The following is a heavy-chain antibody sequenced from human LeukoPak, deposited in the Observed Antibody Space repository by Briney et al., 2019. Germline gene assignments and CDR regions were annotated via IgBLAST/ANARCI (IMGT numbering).Heavy chain of an antibody. V-gene: IGHV4-39*01. CDR2: IYYSGST. D-gene: IGHD1-1*01. J-gene: IGHJ5*02. CDR1: GGSISSSSYY. Sequence: PSETLSLTCTVSGGSISSSSYYWGWIRQPPGKGLEWIGSIYYSGSTYYNPSLKSRVTISVDTSKNQSSLKLSSVTAADTAVYYCASWVQGEVQLERREDWFDPWGQGTLVTVSS. CDR3: ASWVQGEVQLERREDWFDP.